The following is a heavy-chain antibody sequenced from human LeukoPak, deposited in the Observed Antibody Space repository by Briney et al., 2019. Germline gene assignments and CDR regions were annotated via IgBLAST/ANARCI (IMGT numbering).Heavy chain of an antibody. D-gene: IGHD4-17*01. J-gene: IGHJ5*02. Sequence: GESLKISCKGSGYSFTNYWIGWVRRMPGKGLEWMGIIYPGDSDTRYSPSFQGQVTISADKSISTAYLQWSSLKASDTAMYYCARHADYVVNWFDPWGQGTLVTVSS. CDR3: ARHADYVVNWFDP. V-gene: IGHV5-51*01. CDR2: IYPGDSDT. CDR1: GYSFTNYW.